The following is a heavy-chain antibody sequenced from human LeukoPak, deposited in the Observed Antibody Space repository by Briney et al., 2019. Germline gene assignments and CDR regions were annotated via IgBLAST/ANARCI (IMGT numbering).Heavy chain of an antibody. V-gene: IGHV1-2*02. CDR1: GYTFTGYY. CDR3: ARSRLLLDY. Sequence: ASVKVSCKASGYTFTGYYMHWVRQAPGQGLEWMGWINPNSGGTNYAQKFQGRATMTGDTSTSTVYMELSSLRSEDTAVYYCARSRLLLDYWGQGTLVTVSS. J-gene: IGHJ4*02. CDR2: INPNSGGT. D-gene: IGHD2-21*02.